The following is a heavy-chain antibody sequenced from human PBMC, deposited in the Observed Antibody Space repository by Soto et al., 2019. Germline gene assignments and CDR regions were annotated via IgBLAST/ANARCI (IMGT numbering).Heavy chain of an antibody. CDR1: GGSINSGDYS. Sequence: PSETLSLTCTVSGGSINSGDYSWTWLRQPPGKGLEWIGYIYHSGSTNYNLSLKSRVTISVDRSKNQFSLKLSSVTAADTAVYYCARGSEYYYDSSGYLGDAFDIWGQGTMVTVS. J-gene: IGHJ3*02. D-gene: IGHD3-22*01. CDR3: ARGSEYYYDSSGYLGDAFDI. CDR2: IYHSGST. V-gene: IGHV4-30-2*01.